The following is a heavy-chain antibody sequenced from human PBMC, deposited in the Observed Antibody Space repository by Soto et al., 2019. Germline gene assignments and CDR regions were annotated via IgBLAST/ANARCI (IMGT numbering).Heavy chain of an antibody. Sequence: SETLSLTCTVSGGSISSYYWSWIRQPPGKGLEWIGYIYYSGSTNYNPSLKSRVTISVDTSKNQFSLKLSSVTAADTAVYYCARGQLVDWQYFQHWGQGTLVTVSS. D-gene: IGHD6-13*01. CDR1: GGSISSYY. CDR3: ARGQLVDWQYFQH. CDR2: IYYSGST. J-gene: IGHJ1*01. V-gene: IGHV4-59*08.